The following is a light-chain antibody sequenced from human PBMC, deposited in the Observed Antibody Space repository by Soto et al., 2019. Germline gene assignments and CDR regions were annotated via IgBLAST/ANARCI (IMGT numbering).Light chain of an antibody. CDR2: AVS. CDR1: QIVGIY. V-gene: IGKV1-39*01. Sequence: QMTQSPSSLSVSLGDRVTLSCRASQIVGIYVSWYQHKPGKAPRLLIYAVSTMQSGVPFRFSGRGSGTDVTLTTSGLQPEDFATDYCQQTYSTSPCTFAQGTRLEIK. J-gene: IGKJ5*01. CDR3: QQTYSTSPCT.